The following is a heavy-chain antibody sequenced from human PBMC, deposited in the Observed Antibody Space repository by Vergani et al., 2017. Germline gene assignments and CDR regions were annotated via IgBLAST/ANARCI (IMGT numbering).Heavy chain of an antibody. CDR2: IIPIFGTA. CDR1: GGTFSSYA. D-gene: IGHD2-2*01. CDR3: AREGVPIVVVPAARRYFDL. Sequence: QVQLVQSGAEVKKPGSSVKVSCKASGGTFSSYAISWVRQAPGQGLEWMGGIIPIFGTANYAQKFQGIVTITADESTSTAYMELSSLRSEDTAVYYCAREGVPIVVVPAARRYFDLWGRGTLVTVSS. V-gene: IGHV1-69*01. J-gene: IGHJ2*01.